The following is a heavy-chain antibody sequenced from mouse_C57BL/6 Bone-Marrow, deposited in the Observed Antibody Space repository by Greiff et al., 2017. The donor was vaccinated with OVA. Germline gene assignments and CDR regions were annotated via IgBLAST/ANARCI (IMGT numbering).Heavy chain of an antibody. CDR3: ARDDGYYIYAMDY. V-gene: IGHV1-55*01. Sequence: QVQLKQPGAELVKPGASVKMSCTASGYTFTSYWITWVKQRPGQGLEWIGDIYPGSGSTNYNEKFKSKATLTVDTSSSTAYMQLSSLTSEDSAVYYCARDDGYYIYAMDYWGQGTSVTVSA. D-gene: IGHD2-3*01. CDR2: IYPGSGST. CDR1: GYTFTSYW. J-gene: IGHJ4*01.